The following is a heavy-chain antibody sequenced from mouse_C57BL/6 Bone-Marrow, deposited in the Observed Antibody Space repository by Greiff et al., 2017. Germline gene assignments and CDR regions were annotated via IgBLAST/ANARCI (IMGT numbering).Heavy chain of an antibody. CDR3: ARGELLRYFPLAY. V-gene: IGHV1-53*01. J-gene: IGHJ3*01. CDR1: GYTFTSYW. CDR2: INPSNGGT. Sequence: VKLQQPGTELVKPGASVKLSCKASGYTFTSYWMHWVKQRPGQGLEWIGNINPSNGGTNYNAKFKSKATLTVDKSSSTAYMQLISLTSEDSAFYDWARGELLRYFPLAYWGQGTLVTVSA. D-gene: IGHD1-1*01.